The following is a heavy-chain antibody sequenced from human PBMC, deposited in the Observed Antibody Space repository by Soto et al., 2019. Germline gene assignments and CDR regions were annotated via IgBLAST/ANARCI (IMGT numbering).Heavy chain of an antibody. CDR2: ISGSGSAI. V-gene: IGHV3-48*03. D-gene: IGHD3-22*01. J-gene: IGHJ4*02. CDR1: EFTLSSYE. CDR3: ARERIGSGYLLDS. Sequence: LRLSCAASEFTLSSYEMHWVRQAPGKGLEWLSYISGSGSAIYYADSVKGRFTVSRDNAKESVYLQMNSLRAGDTAVYYCARERIGSGYLLDSWGQGILVTVSS.